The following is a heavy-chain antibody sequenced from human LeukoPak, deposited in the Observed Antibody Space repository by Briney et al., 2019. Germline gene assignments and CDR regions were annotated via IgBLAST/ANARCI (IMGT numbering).Heavy chain of an antibody. V-gene: IGHV4-59*08. CDR3: ARHSSITGGRLSGYWLDP. Sequence: SETLSLTCTVSGGSISTYYWSWIRQPPGKGLEWIGYIYYSGSTNSNPSLKSRVTISVDTSKNQFSLKLTSVTAADTAVYYCARHSSITGGRLSGYWLDPWGQGTLVTVSS. CDR1: GGSISTYY. D-gene: IGHD7-27*01. J-gene: IGHJ5*02. CDR2: IYYSGST.